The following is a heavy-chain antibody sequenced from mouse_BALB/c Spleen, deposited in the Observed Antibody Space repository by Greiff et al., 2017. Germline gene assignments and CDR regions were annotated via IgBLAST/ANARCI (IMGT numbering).Heavy chain of an antibody. CDR3: TRRGGLLPLFDY. Sequence: EVKLEESGGGLVQPGGSMKLSCVASGFTFSNYWMNWVRQSPEKGLEWVAEIRLKSNNYATHYAESVKGRFTISRDDSKSSVYLQMNNLRAEDTGIYYCTRRGGLLPLFDYWGQGTTLTVSS. D-gene: IGHD2-3*01. V-gene: IGHV6-6*02. CDR2: IRLKSNNYAT. J-gene: IGHJ2*01. CDR1: GFTFSNYW.